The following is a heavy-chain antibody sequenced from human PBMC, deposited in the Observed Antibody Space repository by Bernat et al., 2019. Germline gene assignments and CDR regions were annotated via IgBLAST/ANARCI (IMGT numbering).Heavy chain of an antibody. CDR1: GFSLSTSGVG. V-gene: IGHV2-5*02. Sequence: QLTLKESGPTLVKPTQTLTLTCTFSGFSLSTSGVGVGWIRQSPGKALEWLALIYWDGDERYSPSPKSRLTVTKDTSKNQVVLSMTNMDPADTATYYCAHSPPSFSSNYGWFDPWGQGTLVTVSS. CDR3: AHSPPSFSSNYGWFDP. CDR2: IYWDGDE. J-gene: IGHJ5*02. D-gene: IGHD4-11*01.